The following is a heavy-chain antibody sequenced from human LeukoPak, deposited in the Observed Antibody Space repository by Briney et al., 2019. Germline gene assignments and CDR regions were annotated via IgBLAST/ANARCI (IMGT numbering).Heavy chain of an antibody. V-gene: IGHV4-61*02. J-gene: IGHJ6*03. CDR1: GGSISSGSYY. Sequence: SGTLSLTCTVSGGSISSGSYYWSWIRQPAGKGLEWIGRIYTSGSTNYNPSLKSRVTISVDTSKNQFSLKLSSVTAADTAVYYCAREVSSIAAAGPNYYYYYYMDVWGKGTTVTISS. CDR3: AREVSSIAAAGPNYYYYYYMDV. D-gene: IGHD6-13*01. CDR2: IYTSGST.